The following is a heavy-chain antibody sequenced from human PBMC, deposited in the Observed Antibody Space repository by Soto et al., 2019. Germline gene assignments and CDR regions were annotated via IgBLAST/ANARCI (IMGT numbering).Heavy chain of an antibody. CDR2: INHSGST. Sequence: PSETLSLTCAVYGGSFSGYYWSWIRQPPGKGLEWIGEINHSGSTNYNPSLKSRITISVDTSKNQFSLKLSSVTAADTAVYYCARDLGEQWLLDFWGQGTLVTVSS. V-gene: IGHV4-34*01. CDR1: GGSFSGYY. D-gene: IGHD6-19*01. J-gene: IGHJ4*02. CDR3: ARDLGEQWLLDF.